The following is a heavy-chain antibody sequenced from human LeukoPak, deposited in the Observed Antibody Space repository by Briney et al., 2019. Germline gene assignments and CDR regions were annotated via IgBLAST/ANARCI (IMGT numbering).Heavy chain of an antibody. Sequence: NTSETLSLTCAVYIDSFTNYYWNWIRQPPGKGLEWIGSIYYSGSTYYNPSLKSRVTISVDTSKNQFSLKLSSVTAADTAVYYCARTRYYYNSRSYGAPYYFDYWGQGTLVTVSS. CDR1: IDSFTNYY. CDR2: IYYSGST. CDR3: ARTRYYYNSRSYGAPYYFDY. J-gene: IGHJ4*02. V-gene: IGHV4-39*01. D-gene: IGHD3-10*01.